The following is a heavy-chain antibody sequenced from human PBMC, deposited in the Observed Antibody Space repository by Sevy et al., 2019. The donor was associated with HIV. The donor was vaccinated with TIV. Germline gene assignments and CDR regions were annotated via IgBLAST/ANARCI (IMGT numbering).Heavy chain of an antibody. Sequence: GGSLRLSYAASEFTFSSHAVNWVRQAPGKGLEWVSAISGNGENRHYADSVRGRFTISRDNFKNTLYLQMNSLRAEDTALYYCARDGRGISAFDIWGQGTMVTVSS. J-gene: IGHJ3*02. CDR1: EFTFSSHA. V-gene: IGHV3-23*01. CDR2: ISGNGENR. CDR3: ARDGRGISAFDI. D-gene: IGHD3-3*02.